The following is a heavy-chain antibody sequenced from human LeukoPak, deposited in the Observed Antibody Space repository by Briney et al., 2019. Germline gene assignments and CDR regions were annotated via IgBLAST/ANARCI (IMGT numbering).Heavy chain of an antibody. D-gene: IGHD6-13*01. CDR3: AKDYSSSWYF. CDR2: ISRSGGST. CDR1: GFTFSGYA. V-gene: IGHV3-23*01. Sequence: PGGSLRLSCAASGFTFSGYAMSWVRQAPGKGLEWVSAISRSGGSTYYTDSVKGRFTISRDNSKNTLYLQMNSLRAEDTAVYYCAKDYSSSWYFWGQGTLVTVSS. J-gene: IGHJ4*02.